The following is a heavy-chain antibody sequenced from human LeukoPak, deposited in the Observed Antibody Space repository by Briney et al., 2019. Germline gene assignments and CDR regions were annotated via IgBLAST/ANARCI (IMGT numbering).Heavy chain of an antibody. J-gene: IGHJ6*02. CDR3: ARASGRPYYYYGMDV. CDR1: GYTFTNYV. D-gene: IGHD6-6*01. V-gene: IGHV1-18*01. CDR2: ISAYNGNT. Sequence: GSVRVSCRASGYTFTNYVTTWGRQAPGQGLERMGWISAYNGNTNYAQKLQGRVTMTTDTSASTAYMELRSLRSDDTAVYYCARASGRPYYYYGMDVWGQGTTVTVSS.